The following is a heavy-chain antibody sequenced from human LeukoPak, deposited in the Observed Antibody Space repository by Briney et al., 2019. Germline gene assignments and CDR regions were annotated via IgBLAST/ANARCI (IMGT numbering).Heavy chain of an antibody. CDR3: AREGGRIAVAGGPGY. J-gene: IGHJ4*02. V-gene: IGHV3-33*02. D-gene: IGHD6-19*01. Sequence: PGGSLRLSCEASGFIFSNYGMHWVRQAPRKGLEWLALIWYEGQTKFYADSVKGRFTISRDNSANNLFLHRTNLRVEYTAVYYCAREGGRIAVAGGPGYWGQGAPVTVSS. CDR1: GFIFSNYG. CDR2: IWYEGQTK.